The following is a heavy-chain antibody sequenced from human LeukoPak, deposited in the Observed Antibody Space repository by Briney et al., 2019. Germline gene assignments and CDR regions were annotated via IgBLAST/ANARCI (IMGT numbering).Heavy chain of an antibody. J-gene: IGHJ4*02. CDR1: GFTFSGSV. Sequence: PGGSLKLSCAASGFTFSGSVMHWVRQASGKGLEWVGRITSKPNSYATVYAASVKGRFTISSDDSKNTAYLQMNSLKTEDTAVYYCARTGETMVRGIIIGFPIDYWGQGTLVTVSS. D-gene: IGHD3-10*01. CDR2: ITSKPNSYAT. CDR3: ARTGETMVRGIIIGFPIDY. V-gene: IGHV3-73*01.